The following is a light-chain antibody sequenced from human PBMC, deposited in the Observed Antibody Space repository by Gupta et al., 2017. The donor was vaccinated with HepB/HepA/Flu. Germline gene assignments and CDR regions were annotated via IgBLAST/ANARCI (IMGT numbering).Light chain of an antibody. CDR1: QSISSD. CDR3: QQYNNWPQT. J-gene: IGKJ1*01. V-gene: IGKV3-15*01. CDR2: GAS. Sequence: EIVMTQSPATVSVSPGERATLPCRASQSISSDLAWYQQKRGQAPRLLLYGASTRAADIPARFSGSGSGTEFTLTISSLQSEDSAIYYCQQYNNWPQTFGQGTQVEIK.